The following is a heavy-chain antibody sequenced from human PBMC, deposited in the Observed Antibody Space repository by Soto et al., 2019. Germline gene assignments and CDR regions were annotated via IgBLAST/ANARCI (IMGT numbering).Heavy chain of an antibody. CDR1: GFTFSSYA. V-gene: IGHV3-23*01. D-gene: IGHD6-13*01. Sequence: PGGSLRLSCAASGFTFSSYAMSWVRQAPGKGLEWVSAISGSGGSTYYADSVKGRFTISRDNSKNTLYLQMNSLRAEDTAVYYCAKDHRETGSRWSFDYWGQGTLVTVSS. J-gene: IGHJ4*02. CDR3: AKDHRETGSRWSFDY. CDR2: ISGSGGST.